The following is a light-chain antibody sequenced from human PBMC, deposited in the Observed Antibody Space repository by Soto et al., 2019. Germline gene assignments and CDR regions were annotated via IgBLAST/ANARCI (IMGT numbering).Light chain of an antibody. J-gene: IGLJ1*01. CDR3: VSFTSSTTDV. V-gene: IGLV2-14*03. Sequence: QSVLTQPASVSASPGQSITISCTGTSSDVGGSNFVSWYQQHPGKPPKLIIYDVATRPSGVSNRFSGSKSGSTASLIISSLQTEDEADYYCVSFTSSTTDVFGSGTKVTVL. CDR1: SSDVGGSNF. CDR2: DVA.